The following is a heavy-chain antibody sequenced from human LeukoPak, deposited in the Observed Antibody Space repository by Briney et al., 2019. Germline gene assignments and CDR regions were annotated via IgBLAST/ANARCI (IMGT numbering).Heavy chain of an antibody. V-gene: IGHV4-61*08. CDR1: GGSISSGGYY. Sequence: SQTLSLTCTVSGGSISSGGYYWSWIRQSPGKGLEWIGLMYHSGSTNYNPSLKSRVIMSQDTSTNQFSLQVNSVTAADSAVYYCARSFRGYSQGYYYYAMDVWGQGTTVTVFS. J-gene: IGHJ6*02. CDR3: ARSFRGYSQGYYYYAMDV. CDR2: MYHSGST. D-gene: IGHD5-18*01.